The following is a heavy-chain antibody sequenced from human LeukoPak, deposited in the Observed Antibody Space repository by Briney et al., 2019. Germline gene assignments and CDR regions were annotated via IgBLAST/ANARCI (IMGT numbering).Heavy chain of an antibody. D-gene: IGHD2-8*02. CDR2: FSASGGRT. CDR1: GFTFSSYS. J-gene: IGHJ4*02. V-gene: IGHV3-23*01. CDR3: AKGRLDPNLVLDY. Sequence: PGGSLRLSCAASGFTFSSYSMNWVRQAPGKGLEWVSSFSASGGRTYYADSVKGRFTISRDNSKNTLYLQLNSLRAEDTAVYFCAKGRLDPNLVLDYWGQGTLVTVSS.